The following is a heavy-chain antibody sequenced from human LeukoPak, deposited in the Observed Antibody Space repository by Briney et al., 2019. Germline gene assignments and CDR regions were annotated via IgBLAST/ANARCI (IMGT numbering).Heavy chain of an antibody. CDR1: GYTFTGHY. CDR3: ASPNGGYYDSSGYLFDY. V-gene: IGHV1-69*02. D-gene: IGHD3-22*01. J-gene: IGHJ4*02. Sequence: EASVKVSCKASGYTFTGHYMHWVRQAPGQGLEWMGRIIPILGIANYAQKFQGRVTITADKSTSTAYMELSSLRSEDTAVYYCASPNGGYYDSSGYLFDYWGQGTLVTVSS. CDR2: IIPILGIA.